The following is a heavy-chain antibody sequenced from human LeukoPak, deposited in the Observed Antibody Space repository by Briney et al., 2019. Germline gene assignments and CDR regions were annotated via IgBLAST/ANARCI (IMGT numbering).Heavy chain of an antibody. Sequence: SETLSLTCSVSGGSISNYFWSWIRQPPGKGLEWIGYIYHSGSTNYNPSLKSRVTILEDTSKNQFSLKLSSVTAADTAVYYCARVRGSSSWYNWFDPWGQGTLVTVSS. J-gene: IGHJ5*02. V-gene: IGHV4-59*01. D-gene: IGHD6-13*01. CDR1: GGSISNYF. CDR3: ARVRGSSSWYNWFDP. CDR2: IYHSGST.